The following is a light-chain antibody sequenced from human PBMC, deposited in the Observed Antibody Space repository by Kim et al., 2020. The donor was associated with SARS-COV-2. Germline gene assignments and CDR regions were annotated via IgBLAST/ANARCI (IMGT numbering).Light chain of an antibody. J-gene: IGLJ3*02. CDR2: RNN. V-gene: IGLV1-47*01. Sequence: QLVLTQPPSASGTPGQSVTISCSGSSSNIGSNYVYWYQQLPGTAPKLLIYRNNQRPSGVPDRFSGSKSGTSASLAISGLRSEDEADYYCAAWDDSLSGWVFGGGTQLTVL. CDR1: SSNIGSNY. CDR3: AAWDDSLSGWV.